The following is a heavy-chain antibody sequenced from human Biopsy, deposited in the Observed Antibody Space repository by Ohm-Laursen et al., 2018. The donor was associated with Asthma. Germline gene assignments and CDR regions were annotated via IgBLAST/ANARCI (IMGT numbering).Heavy chain of an antibody. CDR3: ARKAGSCISRTCYSLDF. CDR1: GGTFNTYA. CDR2: INFVFGTT. Sequence: SVKVSCKSLGGTFNTYAIGWVRQAPGQGLEWMGGINFVFGTTTYPQKFQDRVTITADDSTSTVYMELSSLRSEDTAVYYCARKAGSCISRTCYSLDFWGQGTLVTVSS. J-gene: IGHJ4*02. V-gene: IGHV1-69*13. D-gene: IGHD2-2*01.